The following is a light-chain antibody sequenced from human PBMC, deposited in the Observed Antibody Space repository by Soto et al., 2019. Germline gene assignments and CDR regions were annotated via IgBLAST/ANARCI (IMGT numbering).Light chain of an antibody. CDR1: QSVSSY. CDR3: QQYSNLPIT. Sequence: IVLTLSPVTLCLSPGERATLCCRAGQSVSSYLAWYQPKPGQAPRLLIYDASNTATGIPDRFSGSGSGTDFTLTFRSLEPEDFAVCYCQQYSNLPITFGQGTRLEIK. V-gene: IGKV3-11*01. J-gene: IGKJ5*01. CDR2: DAS.